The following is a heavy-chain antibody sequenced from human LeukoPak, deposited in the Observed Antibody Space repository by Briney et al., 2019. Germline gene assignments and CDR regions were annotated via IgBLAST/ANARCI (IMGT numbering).Heavy chain of an antibody. CDR1: GGSISSSNYY. CDR3: ARLSSGWYRSAENYFDY. Sequence: SETLSLTCTVSGGSISSSNYYWGWIRQPPGKGLEWIGSIYYSGSTYYNPSLKSRVTISVDTSKNQFSLKLSSVTAADTAVYYCARLSSGWYRSAENYFDYWGQGTLVTVSS. D-gene: IGHD6-19*01. J-gene: IGHJ4*02. V-gene: IGHV4-39*01. CDR2: IYYSGST.